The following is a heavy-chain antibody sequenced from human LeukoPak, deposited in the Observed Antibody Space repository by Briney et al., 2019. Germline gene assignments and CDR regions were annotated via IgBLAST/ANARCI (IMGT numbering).Heavy chain of an antibody. CDR2: ISGSGGST. J-gene: IGHJ4*02. V-gene: IGHV3-23*01. CDR1: GFTFSSHW. CDR3: AKDLGYYGSGRSY. Sequence: GGSLRLSCAASGFTFSSHWMHWVRQTPGKGLEWVSAISGSGGSTYYADSVKGRFTISRDNSKNTLYLQMNSLRAEDTAVYYCAKDLGYYGSGRSYWGQGTLVTVSS. D-gene: IGHD3-10*01.